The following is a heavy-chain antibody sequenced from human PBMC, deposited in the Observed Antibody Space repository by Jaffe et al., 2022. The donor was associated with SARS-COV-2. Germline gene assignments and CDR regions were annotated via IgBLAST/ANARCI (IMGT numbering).Heavy chain of an antibody. D-gene: IGHD2-21*02. Sequence: QVQLVESGGGVVQPGRSLRLSCAASGFTFSSYGMHWVRQAPGKGLEWVAVIWYDGSNKYYADSVKGRFTISRDNSKNTLYLQMNSLRAEDTAVYYCAREPYCGGDCYPLGDAFDIWGQGTMVTVSS. CDR2: IWYDGSNK. CDR3: AREPYCGGDCYPLGDAFDI. CDR1: GFTFSSYG. V-gene: IGHV3-33*01. J-gene: IGHJ3*02.